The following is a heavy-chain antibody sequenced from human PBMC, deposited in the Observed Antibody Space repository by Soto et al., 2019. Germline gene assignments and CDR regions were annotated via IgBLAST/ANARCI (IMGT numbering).Heavy chain of an antibody. CDR3: ARVKGGTTRRAFDS. CDR2: IYDNGGA. V-gene: IGHV4-31*03. CDR1: GDSISSGGYY. J-gene: IGHJ4*02. D-gene: IGHD1-7*01. Sequence: QVQLQESGPGLVKPSQTLSLTCTVSGDSISSGGYYWSWIRQHPGKGLEGIGYIYDNGGAYYSPSLKGRVVSSVYRSENQFSLRLSSVTAADTAVYYCARVKGGTTRRAFDSWGQGTLVTVSS.